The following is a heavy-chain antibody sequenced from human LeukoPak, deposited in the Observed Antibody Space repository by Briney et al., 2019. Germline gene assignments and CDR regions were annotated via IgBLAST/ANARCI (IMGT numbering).Heavy chain of an antibody. D-gene: IGHD6-19*01. CDR1: GFTFSSYA. Sequence: GGSLRLSCAASGFTFSSYAMSWVRQAPGKGLEWVSAISGSGGSTYYADSVKGRFTISRDNSKNTLYLQMNSLRAEDTTVCYCAKAAGTGRYYYYYMDVWGKGTTVTVSS. V-gene: IGHV3-23*01. CDR3: AKAAGTGRYYYYYMDV. CDR2: ISGSGGST. J-gene: IGHJ6*03.